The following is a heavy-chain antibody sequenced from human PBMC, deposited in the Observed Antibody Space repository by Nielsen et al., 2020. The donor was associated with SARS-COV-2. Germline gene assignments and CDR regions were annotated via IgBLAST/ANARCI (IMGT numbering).Heavy chain of an antibody. J-gene: IGHJ2*01. Sequence: GESLKISCAASGFTFSSYEMNWVRQAPGKGLEWLSYLSSSADTIYYADSVKGRFSISRDNAKNSLFLQMSSLTTDDTAFYFCAKDAEALLSGPAPHCYFDLWGRGTLVSVSS. D-gene: IGHD2-15*01. CDR1: GFTFSSYE. CDR3: AKDAEALLSGPAPHCYFDL. CDR2: LSSSADTI. V-gene: IGHV3-48*03.